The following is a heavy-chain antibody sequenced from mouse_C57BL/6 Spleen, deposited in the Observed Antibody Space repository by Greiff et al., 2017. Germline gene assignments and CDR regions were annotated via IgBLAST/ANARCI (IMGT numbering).Heavy chain of an antibody. D-gene: IGHD2-2*01. V-gene: IGHV1-82*01. CDR1: GYAFSSSW. J-gene: IGHJ2*01. Sequence: VQLQQSGPELVKPGASVKISCKASGYAFSSSWMNWVKQRPGKGLEWIGRIYPGDGDTNYNGKFKGKATLTADKSSSTAYMQLSSLTSEDSAVYFCARSVYGYDYFDYWGQGTTLTVSS. CDR3: ARSVYGYDYFDY. CDR2: IYPGDGDT.